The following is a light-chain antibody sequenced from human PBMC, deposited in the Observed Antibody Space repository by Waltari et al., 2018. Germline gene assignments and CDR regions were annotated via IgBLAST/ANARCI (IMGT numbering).Light chain of an antibody. V-gene: IGKV1-8*01. J-gene: IGKJ1*01. CDR1: QGISSY. Sequence: AIRMTQSPSSLSASTGDRTTITCRASQGISSYLAWYQQKPGEAPKLLVYAASTLQSGVPSRFSGSGSGSDFTLTISCLQSEDFATYYCQQYYSYPRTFGQGTKVEIK. CDR2: AAS. CDR3: QQYYSYPRT.